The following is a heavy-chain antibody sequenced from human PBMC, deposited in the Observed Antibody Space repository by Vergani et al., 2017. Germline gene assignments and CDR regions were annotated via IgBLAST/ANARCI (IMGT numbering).Heavy chain of an antibody. J-gene: IGHJ6*03. Sequence: EVQLVESGGGLVQPGGSLRLSCAASGFTFSSYWMSWVRQAPGKGLEWVANIKQDGSEKYYVDSVKGRFTISRDNAKNSLYLQMNSLRAEDTAVYYCARVPTYYYDSSGYYETDYYYYYYMDVWGKGTTVTVSS. V-gene: IGHV3-7*01. D-gene: IGHD3-22*01. CDR3: ARVPTYYYDSSGYYETDYYYYYYMDV. CDR2: IKQDGSEK. CDR1: GFTFSSYW.